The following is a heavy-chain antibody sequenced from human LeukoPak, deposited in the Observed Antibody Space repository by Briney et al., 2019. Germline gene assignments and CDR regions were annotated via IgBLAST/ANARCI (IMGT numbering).Heavy chain of an antibody. CDR1: GYTFTSYD. V-gene: IGHV1-8*01. J-gene: IGHJ3*02. D-gene: IGHD3-22*01. CDR3: ARVYYDSMGDAFDI. Sequence: ASVKVSCKASGYTFTSYDINCVRQATGQGLEWMGWMNPNSGNTGYAQKFQGRVTMTRNTSISTAYMELSSLRSEDTAVYYCARVYYDSMGDAFDIWGQGTMVTVSS. CDR2: MNPNSGNT.